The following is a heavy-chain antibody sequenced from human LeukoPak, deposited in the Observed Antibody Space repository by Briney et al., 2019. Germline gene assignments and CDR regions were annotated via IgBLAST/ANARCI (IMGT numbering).Heavy chain of an antibody. CDR2: IYYSGST. Sequence: PSETLSLTCTVSGGSISSYYWSWIRQPPGKGLEWIGYIYYSGSTNYNPSLKSRVTISVDTSKNQFSLKLSSVTAADTAVYYCARQPETQMATGYYMDVWGKGTTVTVSS. D-gene: IGHD5-24*01. V-gene: IGHV4-59*01. J-gene: IGHJ6*03. CDR3: ARQPETQMATGYYMDV. CDR1: GGSISSYY.